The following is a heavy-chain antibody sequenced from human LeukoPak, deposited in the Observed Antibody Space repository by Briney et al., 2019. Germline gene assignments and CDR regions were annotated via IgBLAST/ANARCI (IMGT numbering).Heavy chain of an antibody. D-gene: IGHD3-22*01. CDR2: IYSGGST. Sequence: GGSLRLSCAASGFSVSSNYMSWVRQAPGKGLEWVSVIYSGGSTYYADSVKGRFTISRDNSKNTLNLQMNSLRAEDTAVYYCARDSMIVGWYFQHWGQGTLVTVSS. CDR3: ARDSMIVGWYFQH. CDR1: GFSVSSNY. V-gene: IGHV3-66*01. J-gene: IGHJ1*01.